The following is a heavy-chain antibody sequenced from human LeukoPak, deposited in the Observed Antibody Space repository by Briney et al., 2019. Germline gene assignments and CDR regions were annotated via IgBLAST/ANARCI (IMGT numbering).Heavy chain of an antibody. CDR2: IYYSGST. V-gene: IGHV4-59*02. CDR3: ARGRAVAGTTYYYFDY. CDR1: GGSVSSYY. D-gene: IGHD6-19*01. Sequence: PSETLSLTCTVSGGSVSSYYWSWIRQPPGKGLEWIGYIYYSGSTNYNPSLKSRVTISVDTSKNQFSLKLSSVTAADTAVYYCARGRAVAGTTYYYFDYWGQGTLVTVSS. J-gene: IGHJ4*02.